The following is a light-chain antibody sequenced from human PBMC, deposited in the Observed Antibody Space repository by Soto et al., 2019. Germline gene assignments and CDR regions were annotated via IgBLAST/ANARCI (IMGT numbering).Light chain of an antibody. CDR2: AAS. V-gene: IGKV1-9*01. J-gene: IGKJ4*01. CDR1: QGISSY. CDR3: QQLNSYPHT. Sequence: IQLTQSPSSLSASVGDRVAITCRASQGISSYLAWYQQKPAKAPKLLIYAASTLQSGVPSRFSGSGSGTDFTLTISSLQPEDFATYYCQQLNSYPHTFGGGTKVDIK.